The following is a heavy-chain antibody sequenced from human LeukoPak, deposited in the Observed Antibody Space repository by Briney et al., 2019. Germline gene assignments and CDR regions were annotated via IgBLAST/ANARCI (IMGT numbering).Heavy chain of an antibody. D-gene: IGHD6-19*01. V-gene: IGHV3-21*01. J-gene: IGHJ4*02. CDR1: GFTFSSYS. CDR2: ISSSSSYI. CDR3: ARARYSSGWDSDY. Sequence: KPGGSLRLSCAASGFTFSSYSMNWVRQAPGKGLEWGSSISSSSSYIYYADSVKGRFTISRDNAKNSLYLQMNSLRAEDTAVYYCARARYSSGWDSDYWGQGTLVTVSS.